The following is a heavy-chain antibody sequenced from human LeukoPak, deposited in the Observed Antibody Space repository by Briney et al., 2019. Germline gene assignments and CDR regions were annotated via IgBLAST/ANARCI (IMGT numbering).Heavy chain of an antibody. Sequence: GGSLRLPCAASGFTFSSYAMSWVRQAPGKGLEWVSAISGSGGSTYYADSVKGRFTISRDNSKNTLYLQMNSLRAEDTAVYYCAKWESATVTPKTIYYYYGMDVWGQGTTVTVSS. CDR3: AKWESATVTPKTIYYYYGMDV. D-gene: IGHD4-17*01. CDR1: GFTFSSYA. CDR2: ISGSGGST. V-gene: IGHV3-23*01. J-gene: IGHJ6*02.